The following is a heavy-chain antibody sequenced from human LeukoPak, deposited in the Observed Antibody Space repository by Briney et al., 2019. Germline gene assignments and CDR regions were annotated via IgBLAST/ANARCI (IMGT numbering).Heavy chain of an antibody. CDR2: TYYRSKWYN. CDR1: GDSVSSNSAA. J-gene: IGHJ6*02. Sequence: SQTLSLTCAISGDSVSSNSAAWNWIRQSPSRGLEWLGRTYYRSKWYNDCAVSVKSRITINPDTSKNQFSLQLNSVTPEDTAVYYCARVATIPTPLYYYYGVDVWGQGTTVTVSS. V-gene: IGHV6-1*01. CDR3: ARVATIPTPLYYYYGVDV. D-gene: IGHD5-12*01.